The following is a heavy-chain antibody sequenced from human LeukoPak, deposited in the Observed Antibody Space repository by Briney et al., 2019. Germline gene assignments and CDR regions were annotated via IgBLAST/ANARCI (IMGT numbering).Heavy chain of an antibody. J-gene: IGHJ4*02. CDR2: IRSKGYGGTT. V-gene: IGHV3-49*04. Sequence: GGSLRLSCTASGFRFGDYAMSWVRQAPGKGLEWVGFIRSKGYGGTTEYAASVKGRFIISRDDFKSIAYLQMNSLKTEDSAVYYFNRDQRIPGAIPREYFDCWGPGTLVTVSS. CDR1: GFRFGDYA. CDR3: NRDQRIPGAIPREYFDC. D-gene: IGHD2-2*01.